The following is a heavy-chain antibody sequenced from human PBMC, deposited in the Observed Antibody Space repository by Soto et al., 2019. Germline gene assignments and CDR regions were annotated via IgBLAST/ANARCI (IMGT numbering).Heavy chain of an antibody. CDR2: ISYAGSNK. V-gene: IGHV3-30*18. D-gene: IGHD3-3*01. CDR1: GFTFSSYG. Sequence: QVQLVESGGGVVQPGRSLRLSCAASGFTFSSYGMHWVRQAPGKGLEWVAVISYAGSNKYYADSVKGRFTISRDNAKNTLYLQMNSLRAEDTAVYYCAKEVWDLEWLQRPFYYWGQGTLVTVSS. CDR3: AKEVWDLEWLQRPFYY. J-gene: IGHJ4*02.